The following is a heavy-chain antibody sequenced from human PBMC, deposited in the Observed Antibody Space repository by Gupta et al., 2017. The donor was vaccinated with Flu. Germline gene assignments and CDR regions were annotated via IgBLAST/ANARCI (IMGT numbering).Heavy chain of an antibody. Sequence: VQLEQSGAEVKRSGSSVTVSCRASEAIFNKNGLSWIRQAPGQGLQWLGTIIPIFGKTNDAQNVQGKVTITAEKSSNTVYLELHSLRFEDTAVYYCARDWFGGSNDYWGQGTLVTVSS. CDR3: ARDWFGGSNDY. CDR2: IIPIFGKT. J-gene: IGHJ4*02. CDR1: EAIFNKNG. V-gene: IGHV1-69*06. D-gene: IGHD1-26*01.